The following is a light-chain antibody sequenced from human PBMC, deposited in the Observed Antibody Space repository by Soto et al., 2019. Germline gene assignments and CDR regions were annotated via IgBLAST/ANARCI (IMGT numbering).Light chain of an antibody. Sequence: EMTQSPASLSASVGDRVTITCRASQSISSYLSWYRQKPGKAPKLLIYAAFSLQGGVTSRFSGSGSATDFTLTISRLQPEDFAPYFFQQSYPTHYTFRQGTRLEI. CDR3: QQSYPTHYT. V-gene: IGKV1-39*01. CDR2: AAF. CDR1: QSISSY. J-gene: IGKJ5*01.